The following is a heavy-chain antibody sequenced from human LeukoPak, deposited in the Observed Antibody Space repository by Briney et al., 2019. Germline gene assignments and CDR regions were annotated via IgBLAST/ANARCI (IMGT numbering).Heavy chain of an antibody. V-gene: IGHV4-4*02. J-gene: IGHJ4*02. CDR2: ISLSGVT. D-gene: IGHD1-26*01. CDR1: GGSISSTNW. CDR3: SRESGAFSPFGY. Sequence: PSETLSLTCGVSGGSISSTNWWSWVRQPPGQGLEWIGEISLSGVTNYNPSLKSRVTMSLDRSKNHLSLTLTSVTAADMAVYYCSRESGAFSPFGYWGQGTLVTVSS.